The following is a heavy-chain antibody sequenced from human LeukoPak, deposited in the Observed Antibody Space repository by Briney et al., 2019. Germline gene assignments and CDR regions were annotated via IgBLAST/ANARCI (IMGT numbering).Heavy chain of an antibody. D-gene: IGHD6-13*01. CDR2: IYYSGST. Sequence: SETLSLTYTVSGGLISSYYWSWIRQPPGRGLEWIGYIYYSGSTKYNPSLKSRVTISVDTSKNQFSLKLTSVTAADTAEYYCARAPPSAAGYYYGMDVWGQGTTVTVSS. V-gene: IGHV4-59*01. CDR1: GGLISSYY. CDR3: ARAPPSAAGYYYGMDV. J-gene: IGHJ6*02.